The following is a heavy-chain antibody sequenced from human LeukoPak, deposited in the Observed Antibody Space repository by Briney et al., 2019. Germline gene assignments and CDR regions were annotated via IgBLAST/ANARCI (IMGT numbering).Heavy chain of an antibody. J-gene: IGHJ4*02. CDR3: ARGGAVMY. D-gene: IGHD1-26*01. CDR2: IYIGGST. Sequence: GGSLRPSCAASGFTVSSNYMSWVRQAPGKGLEWVSVIYIGGSTYYAGSWRGRFTISRDNSKNTPELQMNSLRAEDTAAYYCARGGAVMYWGQGTLVTVSS. V-gene: IGHV3-53*01. CDR1: GFTVSSNY.